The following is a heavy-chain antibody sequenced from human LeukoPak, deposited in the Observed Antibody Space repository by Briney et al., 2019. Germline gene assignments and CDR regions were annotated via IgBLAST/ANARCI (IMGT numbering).Heavy chain of an antibody. J-gene: IGHJ6*03. Sequence: ASVTVSCKASGYTFTSYYIHWVRQAPGQGLEWMGLINPSGGSTSCAQKFQGRVTMTRDMSTSTVYMELSSLRSEDTAVYYCARAGVLVPAAMQRFYYYYYMDVWGKGTTVTVSS. D-gene: IGHD2-2*01. CDR3: ARAGVLVPAAMQRFYYYYYMDV. CDR2: INPSGGST. V-gene: IGHV1-46*01. CDR1: GYTFTSYY.